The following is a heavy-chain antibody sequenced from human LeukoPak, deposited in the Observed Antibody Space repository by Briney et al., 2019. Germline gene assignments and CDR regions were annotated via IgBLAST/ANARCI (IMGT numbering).Heavy chain of an antibody. CDR3: ACGTVASMDI. V-gene: IGHV1-69*01. D-gene: IGHD5-12*01. J-gene: IGHJ3*02. CDR1: GGTFSSYA. CDR2: IIPIFATT. Sequence: SVKVSCKASGGTFSSYAISWVRQAPGQGLEWMGGIIPIFATTNYAQKFQGRVTITADESTSTAYMELSSISSEDTAVYYCACGTVASMDIWGQGTMVTVSS.